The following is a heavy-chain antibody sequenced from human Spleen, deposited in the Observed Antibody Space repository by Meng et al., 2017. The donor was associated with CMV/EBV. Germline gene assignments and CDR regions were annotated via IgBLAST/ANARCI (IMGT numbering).Heavy chain of an antibody. CDR1: YD. J-gene: IGHJ5*02. D-gene: IGHD2-2*03. CDR3: ARGLRGYCSSTSCYPLRNWFDP. Sequence: YDWSCSRQPPGKGLEWTGKINLSGSTNNSQSRKSRDTISVDASKNKFSLKLSSVTAAETAVYYCARGLRGYCSSTSCYPLRNWFDPWGQGTLVTVSS. CDR2: INLSGST. V-gene: IGHV4-34*04.